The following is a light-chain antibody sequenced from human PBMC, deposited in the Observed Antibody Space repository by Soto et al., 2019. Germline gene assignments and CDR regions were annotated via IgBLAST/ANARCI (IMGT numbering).Light chain of an antibody. CDR1: RSNVGWST. CDR3: AVWDVSLNGLV. CDR2: RNN. Sequence: QSVVTQPPSLSGTPGQTVTISCSGSRSNVGWSTVNWYQQLPGMAPKLLIYRNNQRSAGVPDRFSGSQSGTSASLAIGGLQSEDEADYYCAVWDVSLNGLVFGGGTKLTVL. V-gene: IGLV1-44*01. J-gene: IGLJ2*01.